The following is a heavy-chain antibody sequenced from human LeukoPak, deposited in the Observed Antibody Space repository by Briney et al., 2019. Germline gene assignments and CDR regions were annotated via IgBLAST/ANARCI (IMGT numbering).Heavy chain of an antibody. CDR2: ISSSSSYI. CDR3: ARPNDFSSPKVYYFDY. V-gene: IGHV3-21*01. D-gene: IGHD1-1*01. CDR1: GFTFSSYS. Sequence: PGGSLRLSCAASGFTFSSYSMNWVRQAPGKGLEWVSSISSSSSYIYYADSVKGRFTISRDNAKNSLYLQMNSLRAEDTAVYYCARPNDFSSPKVYYFDYWGQGTLVTDSS. J-gene: IGHJ4*02.